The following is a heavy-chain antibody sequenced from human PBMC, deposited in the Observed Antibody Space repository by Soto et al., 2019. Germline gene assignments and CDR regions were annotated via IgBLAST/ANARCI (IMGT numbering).Heavy chain of an antibody. CDR2: IWHSGST. CDR1: SGSISSGNW. Sequence: QVQLQESGPGLVKPSGTLSLTCAVTSGSISSGNWWSWVRQPPGKGLEWIGQIWHSGSTDYNPSLKSRVTMSVDKSKNPFSLQVTSVTAADTAVYFCARGSTVIDCLDLWGRGPLVTVSS. V-gene: IGHV4-4*02. CDR3: ARGSTVIDCLDL. J-gene: IGHJ4*02. D-gene: IGHD3-16*02.